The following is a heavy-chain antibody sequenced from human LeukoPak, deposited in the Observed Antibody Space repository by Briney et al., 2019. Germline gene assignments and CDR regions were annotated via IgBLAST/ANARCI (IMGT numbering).Heavy chain of an antibody. CDR1: GFTSSSYW. CDR2: INSDGSST. Sequence: GGSLRLSCAASGFTSSSYWMHWVRQAPGKGLVWVSRINSDGSSTSYADSVKGRFTISRDNAKNTLYLQMNSLRAEDTAVYYCAREGYGSGSYYSVADYWGQGTLVTVSS. CDR3: AREGYGSGSYYSVADY. J-gene: IGHJ4*02. D-gene: IGHD3-10*01. V-gene: IGHV3-74*01.